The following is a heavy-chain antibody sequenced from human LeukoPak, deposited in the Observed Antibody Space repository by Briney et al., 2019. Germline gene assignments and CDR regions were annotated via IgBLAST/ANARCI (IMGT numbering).Heavy chain of an antibody. CDR1: GGSISSRNW. CDR2: IYHSGST. D-gene: IGHD3-9*01. CDR3: AREGLRYFDWLSPYYFDY. Sequence: SGTLSLTCAVSGGSISSRNWWSWVRQPPGKGLEWIGEIYHSGSTNYNPSLKSRVTISVDMSKNRFSLKLSSVTAADTAVYYCAREGLRYFDWLSPYYFDYWGQGTLVTASS. J-gene: IGHJ4*02. V-gene: IGHV4-4*02.